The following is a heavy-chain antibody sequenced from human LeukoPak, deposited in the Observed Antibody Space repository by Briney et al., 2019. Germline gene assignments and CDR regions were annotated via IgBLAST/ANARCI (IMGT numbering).Heavy chain of an antibody. CDR2: ITGSGGST. J-gene: IGHJ4*02. CDR3: ATGDYTVTTGY. Sequence: PGGSLRLSCAASGFTFSNYGLSWVRQAPGKGLEWVSGITGSGGSTYYADSVKGRFTISRDNSKNTLYLQMNSLRAEDTAIYYCATGDYTVTTGYWGQGTLVTVSS. CDR1: GFTFSNYG. V-gene: IGHV3-23*01. D-gene: IGHD4-17*01.